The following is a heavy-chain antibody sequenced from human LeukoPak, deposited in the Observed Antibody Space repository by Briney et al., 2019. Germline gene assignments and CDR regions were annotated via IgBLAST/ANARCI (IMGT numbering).Heavy chain of an antibody. Sequence: ASVKVSCKASGYTFTTHDLTWVRQATGQGLEWMGWMNPGSGDTAYAQKFQGRVTMTRDTSMTTAYMELSSLGSEDTAIYYCARGLGDYNTDWFPVSGYWGQGTPVTVSS. CDR3: ARGLGDYNTDWFPVSGY. CDR2: MNPGSGDT. V-gene: IGHV1-8*01. J-gene: IGHJ4*02. D-gene: IGHD3-9*01. CDR1: GYTFTTHD.